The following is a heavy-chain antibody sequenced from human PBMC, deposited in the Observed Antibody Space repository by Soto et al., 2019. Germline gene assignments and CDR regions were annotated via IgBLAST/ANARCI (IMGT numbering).Heavy chain of an antibody. CDR1: GGSVSSGSYY. V-gene: IGHV4-61*01. CDR2: IDYSGST. CDR3: AREPERNYYYYGMDV. J-gene: IGHJ6*02. Sequence: QVQLQESGPGLVKPSETLSLTCTVSGGSVSSGSYYWSWIRQPPGKGLEWIGYIDYSGSTNYNPPLKRRVTISVDTSKKQFSLKLSSVTAADTAVYYCAREPERNYYYYGMDVWGPGTTVTVSS. D-gene: IGHD1-1*01.